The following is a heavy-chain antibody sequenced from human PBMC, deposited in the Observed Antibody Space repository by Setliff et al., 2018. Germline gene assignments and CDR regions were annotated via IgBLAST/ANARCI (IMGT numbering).Heavy chain of an antibody. CDR3: ARGYDSGGWNY. CDR1: GNGFTALW. D-gene: IGHD3-22*01. Sequence: GESLKISCKVSGNGFTALWIAWVRQTPGKGLEWMGIIHPADYDTRYSPSLQGQVTFSADRSISTAHLQWDSLKASDTAMYYCARGYDSGGWNYWGQGTLVTVSS. CDR2: IHPADYDT. J-gene: IGHJ4*02. V-gene: IGHV5-51*01.